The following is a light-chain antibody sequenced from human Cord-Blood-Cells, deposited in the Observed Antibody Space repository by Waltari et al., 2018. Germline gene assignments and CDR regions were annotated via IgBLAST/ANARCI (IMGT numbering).Light chain of an antibody. J-gene: IGLJ3*02. Sequence: QSALTQPASGSGSPGPSITISCPGTSSDVGSYNLVSWYQQHPGKAPKLMIYEGSQRPSVVSNRFSGSKSGNTASLTISGLQDEDEAYYYCCSYAGSSTLVFGGGTKLTVL. CDR1: SSDVGSYNL. CDR2: EGS. V-gene: IGLV2-23*01. CDR3: CSYAGSSTLV.